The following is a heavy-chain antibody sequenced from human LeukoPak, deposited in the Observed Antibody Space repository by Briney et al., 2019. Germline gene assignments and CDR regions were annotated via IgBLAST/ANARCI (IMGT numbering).Heavy chain of an antibody. CDR3: ARGANSSYNWYKRGSNWNDLLSFDY. CDR2: IYYSGST. D-gene: IGHD1-20*01. V-gene: IGHV4-59*12. J-gene: IGHJ4*02. CDR1: GGSISSYY. Sequence: SETLSLTCTVSGGSISSYYWSWIRQPPGKGLEWIGYIYYSGSTNYNPSLKSRVTISVDTSKNQFSLKLSSVTAADTAVYYCARGANSSYNWYKRGSNWNDLLSFDYWGQGTLVTVSS.